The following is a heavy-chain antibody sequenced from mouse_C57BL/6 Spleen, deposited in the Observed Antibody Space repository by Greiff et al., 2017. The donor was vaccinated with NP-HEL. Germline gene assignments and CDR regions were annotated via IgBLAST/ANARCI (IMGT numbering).Heavy chain of an antibody. D-gene: IGHD2-1*01. CDR3: ARGYLLYYAMDY. V-gene: IGHV1-82*01. CDR2: IYPGDGDT. Sequence: LQESGPELVKPGASVKISCKASGYAFSSSWMNWVKQRPGKGLEWIGRIYPGDGDTNYNGKFKGKATLTADKSSSTAYMQLSSLTSEDSAVYFCARGYLLYYAMDYWGQGTSVTVSS. J-gene: IGHJ4*01. CDR1: GYAFSSSW.